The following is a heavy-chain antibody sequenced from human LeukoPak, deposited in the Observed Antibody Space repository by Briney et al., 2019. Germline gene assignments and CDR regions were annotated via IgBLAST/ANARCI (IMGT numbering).Heavy chain of an antibody. Sequence: GGSLRLSCAASGFTFSSYWMSWVRQAPGKGLEWVANIKQDGSEKYYVDSVKGRFTISRDNAMNSLYLQMNSLRAEDTAVYYCARGLGYSSSSGPLGYWGQGTLVTVPS. V-gene: IGHV3-7*04. J-gene: IGHJ4*02. D-gene: IGHD6-6*01. CDR2: IKQDGSEK. CDR1: GFTFSSYW. CDR3: ARGLGYSSSSGPLGY.